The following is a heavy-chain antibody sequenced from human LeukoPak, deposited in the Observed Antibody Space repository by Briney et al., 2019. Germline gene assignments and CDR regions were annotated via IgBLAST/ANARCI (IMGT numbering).Heavy chain of an antibody. D-gene: IGHD3-22*01. CDR3: LKDMDNNGWG. V-gene: IGHV3-9*01. Sequence: GGSLRLSCAASGFNFKNYAIHWVRQVPGKGLEWVSGISWNGDYIGYADSVKGRFTTSRDNAKNSLYLQMNSLRPEDTALYYCLKDMDNNGWGWGQGTLVTVSA. CDR2: ISWNGDYI. J-gene: IGHJ4*02. CDR1: GFNFKNYA.